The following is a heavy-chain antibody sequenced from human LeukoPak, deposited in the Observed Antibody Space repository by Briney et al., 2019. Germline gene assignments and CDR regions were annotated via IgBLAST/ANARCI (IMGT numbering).Heavy chain of an antibody. CDR3: ARGEDTVTSTSWWFDP. Sequence: SETLSLTCAVYGGSFNGYYWSWIRQPPGKGLEWIGEINHSGSNNYNPSLKSRVTISVDRYKNQLSLKLNSVTAADTAVYYCARGEDTVTSTSWWFDPWGQGTLVTVSS. V-gene: IGHV4-34*01. D-gene: IGHD4-17*01. CDR1: GGSFNGYY. CDR2: INHSGSN. J-gene: IGHJ5*02.